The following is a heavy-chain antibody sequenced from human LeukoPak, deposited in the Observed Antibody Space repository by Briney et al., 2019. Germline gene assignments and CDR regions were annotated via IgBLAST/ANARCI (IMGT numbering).Heavy chain of an antibody. V-gene: IGHV6-1*01. CDR3: ARGPIVVVVANWFDP. J-gene: IGHJ5*02. D-gene: IGHD2-15*01. Sequence: SQTLSLTCAISGDSVSSNSAAWNWIRQSPSRGLEWLVRTYYRSKWYNDYAVSVKSRITINPDTSKNQFSLQLNSVTPEDTAVYYCARGPIVVVVANWFDPWGQGTLVTVSS. CDR1: GDSVSSNSAA. CDR2: TYYRSKWYN.